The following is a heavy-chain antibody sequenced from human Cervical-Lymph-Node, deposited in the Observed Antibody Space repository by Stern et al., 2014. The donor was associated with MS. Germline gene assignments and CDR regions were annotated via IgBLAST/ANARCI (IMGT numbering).Heavy chain of an antibody. CDR2: ISNNSTHT. CDR3: ARARVGDYARSPHLDS. CDR1: GFTFSHYS. J-gene: IGHJ4*02. Sequence: EVQLVESGGGLVTPGESLRLSCDASGFTFSHYSLNWVRQAPGKGLEWISSISNNSTHTYYSDSGEGRFHISRDSAKDSVSLHMVSLRAEDTAVYYCARARVGDYARSPHLDSWGQGTLVTVSS. V-gene: IGHV3-21*01. D-gene: IGHD4-17*01.